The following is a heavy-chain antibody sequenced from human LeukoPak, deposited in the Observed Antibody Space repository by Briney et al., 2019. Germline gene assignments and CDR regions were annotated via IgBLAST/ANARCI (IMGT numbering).Heavy chain of an antibody. J-gene: IGHJ6*02. D-gene: IGHD3-10*01. Sequence: GGSLRLSCAASGFTFSSYGMHWVRQAPGKGLEWVAVIWYDGSNKYYADSVKGRFTISGDNSKNTLYLQMNSLRAEDTAVYYCARGRGPTNYYYYYGMDVWGQGTTVTVSS. CDR1: GFTFSSYG. V-gene: IGHV3-33*01. CDR2: IWYDGSNK. CDR3: ARGRGPTNYYYYYGMDV.